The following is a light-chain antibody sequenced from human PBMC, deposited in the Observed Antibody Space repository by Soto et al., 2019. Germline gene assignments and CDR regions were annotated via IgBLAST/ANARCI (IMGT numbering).Light chain of an antibody. J-gene: IGLJ3*02. CDR1: SSDIGSYNL. CDR2: EGS. CDR3: CSYAGSTTGV. V-gene: IGLV2-23*01. Sequence: QSALTQAASVSGSPGQSITISCAGSSSDIGSYNLVSWYQQHPGKAPKLMIYEGSKRPSGVSTRFSGSKSGNTASLTISGLQSEDEADYYCCSYAGSTTGVFGGGTKLTVL.